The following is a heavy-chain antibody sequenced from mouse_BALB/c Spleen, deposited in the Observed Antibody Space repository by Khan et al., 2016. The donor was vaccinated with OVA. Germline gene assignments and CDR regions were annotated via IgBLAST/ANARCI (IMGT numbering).Heavy chain of an antibody. CDR1: GYSFTSYW. V-gene: IGHV1-5*01. J-gene: IGHJ2*01. CDR2: IYPGVIDT. CDR3: TRSYDSYYFDY. Sequence: FQLQQSGTVLARPGASVKMSCKASGYSFTSYWMHWVKQRPGQGLEWIGTIYPGVIDTRFNQKFKVKATLTAVTSANTAYLELSSLTNEDSAVYFCTRSYDSYYFDYWGQGATLTVSS. D-gene: IGHD2-4*01.